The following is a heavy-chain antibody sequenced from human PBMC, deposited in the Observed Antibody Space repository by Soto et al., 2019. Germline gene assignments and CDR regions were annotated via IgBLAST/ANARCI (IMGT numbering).Heavy chain of an antibody. D-gene: IGHD2-15*01. CDR1: GGSISTNGHY. CDR3: AREQWGYDS. Sequence: QVQLQESGPELVKPSQTLSLTCTVSGGSISTNGHYWTWIRQHPGKGLEWIAYIYYTGNSYLNPSLKSRLSISVDTSKNQFSLELRSVTAAVTAVYYCAREQWGYDSWGQGTLVTVSS. J-gene: IGHJ4*02. V-gene: IGHV4-31*03. CDR2: IYYTGNS.